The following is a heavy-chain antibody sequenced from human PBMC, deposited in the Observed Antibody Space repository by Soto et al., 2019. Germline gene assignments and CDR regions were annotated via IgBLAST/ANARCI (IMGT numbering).Heavy chain of an antibody. D-gene: IGHD4-4*01. J-gene: IGHJ4*02. Sequence: PSETLSLTCIVSGGSISTTTYYWGWIRQPPGKGLEWIGNIYYSGNTYYNPSLQSRVTISVDTSKNQFSLKLTSATAADTAVYYCARRVTRPERFEYWGQGALVTVSS. CDR1: GGSISTTTYY. V-gene: IGHV4-39*01. CDR3: ARRVTRPERFEY. CDR2: IYYSGNT.